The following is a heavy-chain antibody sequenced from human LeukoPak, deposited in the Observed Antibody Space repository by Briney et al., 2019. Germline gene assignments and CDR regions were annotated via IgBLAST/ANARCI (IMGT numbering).Heavy chain of an antibody. CDR2: ISYDGSNK. D-gene: IGHD3-22*01. CDR3: AKDIARYYDSSGYEEKDY. V-gene: IGHV3-30*18. CDR1: GFTFSSYG. Sequence: GRSLRLSCAASGFTFSSYGMHWVRQAPGKGLEWVAVISYDGSNKYYADSVKGRFTISRDNSKNTLYLQMNSLRAEDTAVYYRAKDIARYYDSSGYEEKDYWGQGTLVTVSS. J-gene: IGHJ4*02.